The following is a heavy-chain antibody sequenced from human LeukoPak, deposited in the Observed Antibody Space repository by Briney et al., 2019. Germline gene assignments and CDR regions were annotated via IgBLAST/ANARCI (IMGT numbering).Heavy chain of an antibody. CDR2: ISGGGDVT. CDR1: GFTFSTYA. Sequence: PGGSLRLSCAASGFTFSTYAMTWVRQAPGKGLEWVSLISGGGDVTYYADSVKGRFTISRDSSKNTLYLQMHSLRAEDTAVYYCAARPGEVAVPYDYWGQGTLVTVSS. J-gene: IGHJ4*02. D-gene: IGHD2-15*01. CDR3: AARPGEVAVPYDY. V-gene: IGHV3-23*01.